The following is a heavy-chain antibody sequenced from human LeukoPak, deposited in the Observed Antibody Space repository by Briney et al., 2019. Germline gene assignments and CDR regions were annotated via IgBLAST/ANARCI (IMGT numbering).Heavy chain of an antibody. D-gene: IGHD4-17*01. Sequence: GGSLRLSCTASGLTFSNYATTWVRQAPGKGLEWVSSITGSGRGTYYADSVKGRFSVSRDDSQNTVFLHMSSLRADDTALYYCSKDPNGDYVGAFDMWGPGTIVTASS. CDR3: SKDPNGDYVGAFDM. CDR2: ITGSGRGT. CDR1: GLTFSNYA. V-gene: IGHV3-23*01. J-gene: IGHJ3*02.